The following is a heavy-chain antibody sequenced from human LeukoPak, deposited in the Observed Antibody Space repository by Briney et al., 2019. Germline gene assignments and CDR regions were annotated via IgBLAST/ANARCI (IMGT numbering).Heavy chain of an antibody. D-gene: IGHD6-13*01. CDR2: INPNSGDS. J-gene: IGHJ6*04. CDR1: GYTFSAYY. Sequence: GASVKVSCKASGYTFSAYYIHWVRQAPGQGLEWMGWINPNSGDSNYAQKFQGRVTMTRDTSISTVYMELSRLTPDDTAVYYCARDRIAAAATPWEDVWGKGTTVTVSS. V-gene: IGHV1-2*02. CDR3: ARDRIAAAATPWEDV.